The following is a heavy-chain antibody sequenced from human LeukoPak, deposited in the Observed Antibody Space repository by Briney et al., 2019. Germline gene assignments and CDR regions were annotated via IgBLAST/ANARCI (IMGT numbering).Heavy chain of an antibody. V-gene: IGHV3-53*01. Sequence: GGSLRLSCAASGFTVSSNYMNWVRQAPGKGLEWVSVIYRGGNTYYAESVKGRFTISRDNSKNTLYLQLNSLRAGDTAVYYCARGFLGDAFDIWGQGTMVTVSS. CDR3: ARGFLGDAFDI. J-gene: IGHJ3*02. CDR2: IYRGGNT. CDR1: GFTVSSNY. D-gene: IGHD3-3*01.